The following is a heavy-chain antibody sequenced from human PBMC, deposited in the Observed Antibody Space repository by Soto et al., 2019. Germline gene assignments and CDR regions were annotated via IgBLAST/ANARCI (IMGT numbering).Heavy chain of an antibody. CDR1: GGSISSYY. CDR2: IYYSGST. V-gene: IGHV4-59*01. Sequence: SSETLSLTCTVSGGSISSYYWSWIRQPPGKGLEWIGYIYYSGSTNYNPSLKSRVTISVDTSKNQFSLKLSSVTAADTAVYYCASTLVTTGYYGMDVWGQGTTVTVSS. CDR3: ASTLVTTGYYGMDV. D-gene: IGHD4-17*01. J-gene: IGHJ6*02.